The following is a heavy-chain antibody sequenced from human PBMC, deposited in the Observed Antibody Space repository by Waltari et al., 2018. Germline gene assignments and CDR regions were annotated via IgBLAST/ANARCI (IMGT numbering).Heavy chain of an antibody. CDR1: GGTFSSYA. Sequence: QVQLVQSGAEVKKPGSSVKVSCKASGGTFSSYAISWVRQAPGQGLEWMGGIIPILGIANYAQKLQGRVTITADKSTSTAYMELSSLRSEDTAVYYCARVTYCSGGSCYPGYYYYYMDVWGKGTTVTVSS. CDR3: ARVTYCSGGSCYPGYYYYYMDV. D-gene: IGHD2-15*01. J-gene: IGHJ6*03. V-gene: IGHV1-69*10. CDR2: IIPILGIA.